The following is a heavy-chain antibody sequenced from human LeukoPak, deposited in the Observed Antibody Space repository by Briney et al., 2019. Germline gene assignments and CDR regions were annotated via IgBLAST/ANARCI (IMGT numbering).Heavy chain of an antibody. V-gene: IGHV3-21*01. J-gene: IGHJ4*02. D-gene: IGHD3-3*01. CDR1: GFTFSSYS. CDR2: ISSSSGYI. Sequence: GGSLRLSCAASGFTFSSYSMNWVRQAPGKGLEWVSSISSSSGYIYYADSVKGRFTISRDNAKNSLYLQMNSLRAEDTAVYYCARGRYYDFWSGYYTLWGQGTLVTVSS. CDR3: ARGRYYDFWSGYYTL.